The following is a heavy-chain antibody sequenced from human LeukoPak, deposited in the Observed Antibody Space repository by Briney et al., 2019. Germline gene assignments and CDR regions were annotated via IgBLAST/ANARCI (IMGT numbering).Heavy chain of an antibody. CDR1: GFTFSTYG. J-gene: IGHJ4*02. Sequence: GSLRLSCAASGFTFSTYGLHWVRQAPGKGLEWVALIWYDGSNKYYADSVKGRFTISRDNSKNTLYLQMNSLRAEDTAVYYCAREKQKYSSGWYCLDYWGQGTLVTVSS. CDR2: IWYDGSNK. V-gene: IGHV3-33*01. CDR3: AREKQKYSSGWYCLDY. D-gene: IGHD6-19*01.